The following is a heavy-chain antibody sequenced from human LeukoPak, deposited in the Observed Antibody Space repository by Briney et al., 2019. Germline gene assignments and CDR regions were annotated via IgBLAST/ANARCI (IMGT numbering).Heavy chain of an antibody. V-gene: IGHV3-23*01. CDR2: MSGDSSRT. CDR3: ARGSLRGRATRVDRVVS. Sequence: GGSLRLSCAVSGFTFSSFFMSWVRQAPGKGLEWIASMSGDSSRTYYADSVTGRFTISRDNSKPTVFLQMSRLRGEDTPLYYCARGSLRGRATRVDRVVSWGQRALVTVS. D-gene: IGHD3-10*01. CDR1: GFTFSSFF. J-gene: IGHJ4*02.